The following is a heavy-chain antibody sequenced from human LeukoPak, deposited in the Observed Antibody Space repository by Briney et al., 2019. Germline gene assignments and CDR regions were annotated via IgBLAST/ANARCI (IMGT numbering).Heavy chain of an antibody. CDR3: ARAYNYYPN. CDR2: ISYSGST. J-gene: IGHJ4*02. Sequence: PSETLSLTGTVSGGSISSFYWSWIRQPPGKGLEWIGFISYSGSTNYNPSLKSRVTISVDTSKNQFSLKLSSVTTADTAVYYCARAYNYYPNWGQGTLVTVSS. D-gene: IGHD3-22*01. V-gene: IGHV4-59*01. CDR1: GGSISSFY.